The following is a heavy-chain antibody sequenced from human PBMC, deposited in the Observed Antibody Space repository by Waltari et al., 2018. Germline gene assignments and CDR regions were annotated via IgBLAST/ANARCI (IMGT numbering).Heavy chain of an antibody. D-gene: IGHD6-6*01. Sequence: EVQLVESGGGLVQPGRSLRLSCAASGFTFDDYAMHWVRQAPGKGLEWVSGISWNSGSIGYADSVKGRFTISRDNAKNSLYLQMNSLRAEDTALYYCAKDIALSIAARPWGIDYWGQGTLVTVSS. V-gene: IGHV3-9*01. CDR2: ISWNSGSI. J-gene: IGHJ4*02. CDR1: GFTFDDYA. CDR3: AKDIALSIAARPWGIDY.